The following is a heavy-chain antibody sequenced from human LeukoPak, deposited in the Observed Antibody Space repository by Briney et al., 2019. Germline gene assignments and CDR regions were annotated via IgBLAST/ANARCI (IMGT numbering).Heavy chain of an antibody. V-gene: IGHV3-43*02. J-gene: IGHJ3*02. D-gene: IGHD1-26*01. CDR1: GFTFDDYA. CDR3: AGDGVGANPGDAFDI. Sequence: GGSLRLSCAASGFTFDDYAMHWVRRAPGEGLEWVSLISGDGGSTYYADSVKGRFTISRDNAKSSLYLQMNSLRAEDTAVYYCAGDGVGANPGDAFDIWGQGTMVTVSS. CDR2: ISGDGGST.